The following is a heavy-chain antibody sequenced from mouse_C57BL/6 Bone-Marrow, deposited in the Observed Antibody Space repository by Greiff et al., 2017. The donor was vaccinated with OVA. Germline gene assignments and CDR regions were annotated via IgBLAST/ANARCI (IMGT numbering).Heavy chain of an antibody. CDR2: IYPGNSDT. CDR1: GYTFTSYW. CDR3: TSPPNYGSSYGYFDV. J-gene: IGHJ1*03. Sequence: VQLQQSGTVLARPGASVKMSCKTSGYTFTSYWMHWVKQRPGQGLEWIGAIYPGNSDTSYNQKFKGKAKLTAVTSASTAYMELSSLTNEDSAVDYCTSPPNYGSSYGYFDVWGTGTTVTVSS. V-gene: IGHV1-5*01. D-gene: IGHD1-1*01.